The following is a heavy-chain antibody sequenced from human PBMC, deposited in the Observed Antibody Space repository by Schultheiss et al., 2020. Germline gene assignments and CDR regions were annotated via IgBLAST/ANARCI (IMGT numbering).Heavy chain of an antibody. CDR1: GFTFSDYY. V-gene: IGHV3-11*06. CDR3: AREILSGWPVWFDP. J-gene: IGHJ5*02. D-gene: IGHD6-19*01. Sequence: GGSLRLSCAASGFTFSDYYMSWIRQAPGKGLEWVSYISSSSSYTNYADSVKGRFTISRDNSKNTLYLQMNSLRAEDTAVYYCAREILSGWPVWFDPWGQGTLVTVSS. CDR2: ISSSSSYT.